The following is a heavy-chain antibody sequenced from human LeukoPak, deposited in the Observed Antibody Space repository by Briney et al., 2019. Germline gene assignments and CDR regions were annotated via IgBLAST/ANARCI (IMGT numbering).Heavy chain of an antibody. Sequence: GGSLRLSCAASGFTFSSYSMNWVRQAPGKGLEWVSYISSSSSTIYYADSVKGRFTISRDNAKNSLYLQMNSLRAEDTAVYYCARRGYYDSSGKTGIDYWGQGTLVTVSS. V-gene: IGHV3-48*01. CDR1: GFTFSSYS. J-gene: IGHJ4*02. CDR3: ARRGYYDSSGKTGIDY. D-gene: IGHD3-22*01. CDR2: ISSSSSTI.